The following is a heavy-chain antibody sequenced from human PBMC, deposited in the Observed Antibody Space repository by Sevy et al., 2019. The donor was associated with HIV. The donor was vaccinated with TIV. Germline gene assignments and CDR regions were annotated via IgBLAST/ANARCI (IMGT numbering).Heavy chain of an antibody. CDR3: ARPSSPYGDDLLGGFDI. V-gene: IGHV4-61*01. CDR1: GGSVSSGNYY. Sequence: SETLSLTCTVSGGSVSSGNYYWSWIRQPPGKGLEWIGYVSYSGSTNYNPSLKSRVTISVDTSKKQFSLKLNSVTAADTAVYYCARPSSPYGDDLLGGFDIWGQGTMVTVSS. J-gene: IGHJ3*02. D-gene: IGHD4-17*01. CDR2: VSYSGST.